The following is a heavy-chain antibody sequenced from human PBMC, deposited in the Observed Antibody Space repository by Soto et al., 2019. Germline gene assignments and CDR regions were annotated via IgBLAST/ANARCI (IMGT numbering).Heavy chain of an antibody. V-gene: IGHV3-74*03. CDR3: ARGGLQYALDV. CDR2: VNNDGTDT. J-gene: IGHJ6*02. D-gene: IGHD2-21*01. Sequence: EVQLVESGGGLVQPGGSLRLSCAASGFTFSNYWMYWVRQAPGKGLVWVSRVNNDGTDTTHADSVKDRFTISRDNAENTLYLQMNSLRAEDTAVYYCARGGLQYALDVWGQGSTVTVSS. CDR1: GFTFSNYW.